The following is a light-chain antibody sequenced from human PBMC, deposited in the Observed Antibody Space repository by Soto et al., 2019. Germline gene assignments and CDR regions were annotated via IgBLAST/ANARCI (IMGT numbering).Light chain of an antibody. Sequence: QTVVTQPPSVSGAPGQRVTISCTGTRSNIGAGFDVHWYQQLPGTAPKLLIYDNNNRPSGVPDRFSGPKSGTSASLAITGLQAEDEADYYCQSYDGSLSGPVVFGGGTQLTVL. CDR2: DNN. J-gene: IGLJ2*01. V-gene: IGLV1-40*01. CDR3: QSYDGSLSGPVV. CDR1: RSNIGAGFD.